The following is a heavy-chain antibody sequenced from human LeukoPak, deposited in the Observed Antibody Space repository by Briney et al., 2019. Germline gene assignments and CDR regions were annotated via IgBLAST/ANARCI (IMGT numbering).Heavy chain of an antibody. D-gene: IGHD6-19*01. CDR3: ARGGQQWRGGNYFDS. V-gene: IGHV1-3*03. CDR2: ITTGRGET. Sequence: GASVKVSCKASGYTFTSYYMHWVRQAPGQSLEWMGWITTGRGETRYSQDFQRRITLTRDKSANTVYMDLSDLTSEDTAVYYCARGGQQWRGGNYFDSWGQGTLVAVSS. CDR1: GYTFTSYY. J-gene: IGHJ4*02.